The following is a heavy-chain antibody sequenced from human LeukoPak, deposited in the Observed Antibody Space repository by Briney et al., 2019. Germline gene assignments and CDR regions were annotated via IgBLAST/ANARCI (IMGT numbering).Heavy chain of an antibody. Sequence: NASETLSLTCGVSGGSINSHYWSWIRQPPGKRLEWIGYIFNTGNTNYNPSLASRVTMSVDPSRAQFFLRLSPVTAADTAIYYCASRPADTTWYGVFDYWSQGTLVTVSS. D-gene: IGHD3-10*01. CDR2: IFNTGNT. V-gene: IGHV4-59*11. J-gene: IGHJ4*02. CDR3: ASRPADTTWYGVFDY. CDR1: GGSINSHY.